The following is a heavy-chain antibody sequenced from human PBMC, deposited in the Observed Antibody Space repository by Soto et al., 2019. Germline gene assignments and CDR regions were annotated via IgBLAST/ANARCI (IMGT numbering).Heavy chain of an antibody. CDR3: AKSLRGVMIDFDY. CDR2: IRGSAGST. CDR1: GFTFSINA. Sequence: EVQLLESGGGLVQPGGSLRLSCAASGFTFSINAMSWVRQAPGKGLEWVSAIRGSAGSTYYADSVKGRFTISRDNSKNMLYLPMNSLCAEATALYYAAKSLRGVMIDFDYWGQGTLVTVSS. D-gene: IGHD3-10*01. V-gene: IGHV3-23*01. J-gene: IGHJ4*02.